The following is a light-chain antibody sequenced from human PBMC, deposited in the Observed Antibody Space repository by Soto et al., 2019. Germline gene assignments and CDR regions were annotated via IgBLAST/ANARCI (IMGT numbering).Light chain of an antibody. CDR3: QTWGTGNVV. V-gene: IGLV4-69*01. CDR2: LNSDGSH. Sequence: QPVLTQSPSASASLGASVKLTCTLSSGHSSYAIAWHQQQPEKGPRYLMKLNSDGSHSKGDGIPDLFSGSSSGAERYLTISSLQSEDEADYYCQTWGTGNVVFGGGTKLTVL. J-gene: IGLJ2*01. CDR1: SGHSSYA.